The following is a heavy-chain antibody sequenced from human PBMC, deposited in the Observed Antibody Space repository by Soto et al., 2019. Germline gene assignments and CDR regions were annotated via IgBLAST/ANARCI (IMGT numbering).Heavy chain of an antibody. Sequence: GGSLRLSCAASGFTFSSYAMSWVRQAPGKGLEWVSAISGSGGSTYYADSGKGRFTISRDNSKNTLYLQMNSLRAEDTAVYYCAKDTIGYCSGGSCPPGGYWGQGTLVTVSS. CDR1: GFTFSSYA. V-gene: IGHV3-23*01. CDR3: AKDTIGYCSGGSCPPGGY. J-gene: IGHJ4*02. D-gene: IGHD2-15*01. CDR2: ISGSGGST.